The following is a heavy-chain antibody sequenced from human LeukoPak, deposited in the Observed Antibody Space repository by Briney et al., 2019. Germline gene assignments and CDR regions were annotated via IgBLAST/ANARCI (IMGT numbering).Heavy chain of an antibody. Sequence: ASVKVSCKASGYTLTGYYMHWVRQAPGQGLEWMGRINPNSGGTNYAQKFQGRVTMTRDTSISTAYMELSRLRSDDTAVYYCARGYYDSSGYYYSDYWGQGTLVTVSS. D-gene: IGHD3-22*01. CDR3: ARGYYDSSGYYYSDY. J-gene: IGHJ4*02. CDR2: INPNSGGT. CDR1: GYTLTGYY. V-gene: IGHV1-2*06.